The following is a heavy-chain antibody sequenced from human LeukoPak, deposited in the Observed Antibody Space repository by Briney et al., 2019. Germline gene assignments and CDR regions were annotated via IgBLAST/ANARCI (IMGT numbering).Heavy chain of an antibody. Sequence: AAGKVSCKASGFGFTSYGITWVRQAPGQGLEWVGGTSTFSGLTNYAEKVQDRVTMTTDTDTGTAYLDMRSLRFDDTAVYYCARAGSSSWTDTFDYWGQGTLLTVAS. CDR3: ARAGSSSWTDTFDY. CDR2: TSTFSGLT. D-gene: IGHD6-13*01. CDR1: GFGFTSYG. J-gene: IGHJ4*02. V-gene: IGHV1-18*01.